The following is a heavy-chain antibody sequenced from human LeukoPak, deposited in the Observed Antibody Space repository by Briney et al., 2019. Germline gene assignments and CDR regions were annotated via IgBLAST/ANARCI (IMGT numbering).Heavy chain of an antibody. CDR1: GFTLSSYS. V-gene: IGHV3-21*01. J-gene: IGHJ4*02. D-gene: IGHD4-17*01. CDR2: ISSSSSYI. CDR3: ARGSDGDYAGY. Sequence: GGSLRLSCAASGFTLSSYSMNWVRQAPGKGLEWVSSISSSSSYIYYADSVKGRFTISRDNAKNSLYLQMNSLRAEDTAVYYCARGSDGDYAGYWGQGTLVTVSS.